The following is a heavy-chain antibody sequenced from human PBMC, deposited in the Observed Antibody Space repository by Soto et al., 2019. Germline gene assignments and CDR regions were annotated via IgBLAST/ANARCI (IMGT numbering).Heavy chain of an antibody. J-gene: IGHJ5*02. D-gene: IGHD3-10*01. CDR3: VKDRRAYYYGSGSEL. CDR1: GFSFSDSG. Sequence: QMYLVESGGGVVQPATPLRLSCVASGFSFSDSGMHWVRQAPGKGLEWVAVISYDVSCLKYSDSVKGRFTISRDNSKNMLDLQVRGLTTEDTAVYYCVKDRRAYYYGSGSELWGQGTLVTVSS. CDR2: ISYDVSCL. V-gene: IGHV3-30*18.